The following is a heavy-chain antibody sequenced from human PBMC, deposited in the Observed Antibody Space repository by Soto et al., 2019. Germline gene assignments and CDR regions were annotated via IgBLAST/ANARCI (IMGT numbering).Heavy chain of an antibody. J-gene: IGHJ6*02. CDR3: ARQGYSSSWSYYYGMDV. D-gene: IGHD6-13*01. V-gene: IGHV5-10-1*01. Sequence: PGESLKISCKGSGYSFTSYWISWVRQMPGKGLEWMGRIDPSDSYTNYSPSFQGHVTISADKSISTAYLQWSSLKASDTAMYYCARQGYSSSWSYYYGMDVWGQGTTVTV. CDR2: IDPSDSYT. CDR1: GYSFTSYW.